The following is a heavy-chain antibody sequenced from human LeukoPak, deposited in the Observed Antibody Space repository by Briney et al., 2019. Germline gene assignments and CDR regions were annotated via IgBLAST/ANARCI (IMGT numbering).Heavy chain of an antibody. CDR3: AKEAIRINRYFD. CDR2: ISAGGGST. Sequence: GGSLRLSCAASGFTFSSYAMSWVRQAPGKGLEWVSAISAGGGSTFYADSVKGRFTISRDNSKNTLYLQMNSLRAEDTAVYYCAKEAIRINRYFDYGAREPWSPSPQ. D-gene: IGHD3-16*01. V-gene: IGHV3-23*01. CDR1: GFTFSSYA. J-gene: IGHJ4*02.